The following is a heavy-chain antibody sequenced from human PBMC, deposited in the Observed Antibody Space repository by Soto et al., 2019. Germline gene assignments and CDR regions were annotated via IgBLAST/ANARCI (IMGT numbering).Heavy chain of an antibody. CDR1: GYTFTNYA. J-gene: IGHJ4*02. V-gene: IGHV1-3*01. CDR3: ARGIWSSWHVSYYLDS. D-gene: IGHD3-3*01. Sequence: QIQLVQSGAEVRQPGASVRVSSKASGYTFTNYAIHWERQAPGQRFECMGWINAGNDDRRYSQNFQNRVTITRDASASTAYMELSSLRTEDTALYYCARGIWSSWHVSYYLDSWGQGTLVTVSS. CDR2: INAGNDDR.